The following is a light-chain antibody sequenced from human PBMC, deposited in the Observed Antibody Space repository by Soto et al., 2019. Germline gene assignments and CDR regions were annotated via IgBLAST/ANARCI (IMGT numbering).Light chain of an antibody. CDR1: QSVRNY. V-gene: IGKV3-20*01. Sequence: DIVSTQSPAILSLSPGETSPLSCSPLQSVRNYLAWYQQTPAQAPRLLLYGSSSRATGIPHTFSGSGSGTDFTLTISSLEPEDFAVYYCQQHGSSPPDTFGQGTKVDIK. J-gene: IGKJ1*01. CDR3: QQHGSSPPDT. CDR2: GSS.